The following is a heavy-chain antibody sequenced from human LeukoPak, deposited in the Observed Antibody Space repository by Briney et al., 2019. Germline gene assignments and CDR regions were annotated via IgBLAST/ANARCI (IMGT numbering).Heavy chain of an antibody. D-gene: IGHD3-3*01. Sequence: SETLSLTCAVYGGSLSGYYWSWIRQPPGKGLEWIGEINHSGSTNYNPSLKSRVTISVDTSKNQFSLKLSSVTAADTAVYYCARGDFWSGYCQLDYWGQGTLVTVSS. J-gene: IGHJ4*02. CDR2: INHSGST. CDR1: GGSLSGYY. V-gene: IGHV4-34*01. CDR3: ARGDFWSGYCQLDY.